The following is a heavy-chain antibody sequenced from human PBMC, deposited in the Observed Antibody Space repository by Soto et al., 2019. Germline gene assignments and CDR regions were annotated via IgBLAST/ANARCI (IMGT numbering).Heavy chain of an antibody. D-gene: IGHD6-13*01. CDR2: IYYSGST. CDR3: ARPTYSSSWYPFDY. Sequence: SETLSLTCTVSGGSISSSSYYWGWIRQPPGKGLEWIGSIYYSGSTYYNPSLKSRVTISVDTSKNQFSLKLSSVTAADTAVYYCARPTYSSSWYPFDYWGQGTLVTVSS. J-gene: IGHJ4*02. V-gene: IGHV4-39*01. CDR1: GGSISSSSYY.